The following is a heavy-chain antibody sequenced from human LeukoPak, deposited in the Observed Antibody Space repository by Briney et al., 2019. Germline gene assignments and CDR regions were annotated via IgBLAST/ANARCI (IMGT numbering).Heavy chain of an antibody. CDR3: ARAYSSGWYGSTDY. D-gene: IGHD6-19*01. J-gene: IGHJ4*02. Sequence: ASVKVSCKASGYTFIDYYMHWVRQPPGQGLEWMGWIDPKTGGTSYAQKFQDRVAMIRDTSISTAYMELTRLRSDDTVVYYCARAYSSGWYGSTDYWGQGTLVTVSS. V-gene: IGHV1-2*02. CDR2: IDPKTGGT. CDR1: GYTFIDYY.